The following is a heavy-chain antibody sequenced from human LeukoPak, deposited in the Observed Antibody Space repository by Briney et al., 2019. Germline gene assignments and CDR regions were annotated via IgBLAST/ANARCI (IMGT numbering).Heavy chain of an antibody. CDR2: MYYIGTT. V-gene: IGHV4-59*01. CDR1: GFTINNYY. CDR3: ARLPPYESLGGTDAFDI. Sequence: WESLSLSCTASGFTINNYYWTWIRQPPGKRLEWIAYMYYIGTTNYNPSFKTRVTMSVDPSKNQFSLQPTSVTLADTAVYYCARLPPYESLGGTDAFDIWGQGTMVTVSS. J-gene: IGHJ3*02. D-gene: IGHD5-12*01.